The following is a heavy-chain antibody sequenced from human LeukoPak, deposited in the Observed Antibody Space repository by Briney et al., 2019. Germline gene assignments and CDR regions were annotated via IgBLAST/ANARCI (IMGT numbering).Heavy chain of an antibody. CDR2: ISGRGGST. J-gene: IGHJ4*02. V-gene: IGHV3-23*01. CDR1: GFTFSSYA. CDR3: AKGKLRFLEWSFFDY. D-gene: IGHD3-3*01. Sequence: GGSLRLSCAASGFTFSSYAMSWVRQAPGKGLEWGSAISGRGGSTYYADPVKGRFTISRGNSKNTLYLQMNSLRAEDTAVYYCAKGKLRFLEWSFFDYWGQGTLVTVSS.